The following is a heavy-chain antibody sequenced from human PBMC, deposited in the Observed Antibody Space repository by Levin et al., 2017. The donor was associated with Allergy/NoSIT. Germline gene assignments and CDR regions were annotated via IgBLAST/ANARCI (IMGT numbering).Heavy chain of an antibody. V-gene: IGHV3-73*01. CDR3: TTPSHDYGDYADY. CDR2: IRSRANSYAT. CDR1: GVTFSASA. D-gene: IGHD4-17*01. J-gene: IGHJ4*02. Sequence: GESLKISCAASGVTFSASAMQWVRQASGKGLEWVGRIRSRANSYATAYAASVKGRFTITRDDSKNTAYLQMNSLETEDTTVYYCTTPSHDYGDYADYWGQGTLVTVSS.